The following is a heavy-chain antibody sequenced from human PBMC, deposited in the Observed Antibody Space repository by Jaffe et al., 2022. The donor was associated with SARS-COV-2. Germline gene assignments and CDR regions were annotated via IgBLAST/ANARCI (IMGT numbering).Heavy chain of an antibody. Sequence: EVQLLESGGGLVQPGGSLRLSCAASGFTFSSYAMSWVRQAPGKGLEWVSAISGSGGSTYYADSVKGRFTISRDNSKNTLYLQMNSLRAEDTAVYYCAKAPRIPYSSGWWMDGMDVWGQGTTVTVSS. D-gene: IGHD6-19*01. CDR2: ISGSGGST. CDR3: AKAPRIPYSSGWWMDGMDV. V-gene: IGHV3-23*01. J-gene: IGHJ6*02. CDR1: GFTFSSYA.